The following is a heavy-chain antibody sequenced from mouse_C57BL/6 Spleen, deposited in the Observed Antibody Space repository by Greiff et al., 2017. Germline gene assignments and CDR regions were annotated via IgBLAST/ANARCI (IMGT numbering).Heavy chain of an antibody. V-gene: IGHV1-39*01. CDR1: GYSFTAYN. J-gene: IGHJ2*01. D-gene: IGHD4-1*01. CDR3: ARGGPGAYYFEY. Sequence: VQLQQSGPELVQPGASVKISCKASGYSFTAYNLNWVKQSNGKGLEWIGVINPNYGTTNYNQKFKSKATLTVDQSSSTAYMQLNSLTSEDSAVYYCARGGPGAYYFEYWGQGTTLTVSS. CDR2: INPNYGTT.